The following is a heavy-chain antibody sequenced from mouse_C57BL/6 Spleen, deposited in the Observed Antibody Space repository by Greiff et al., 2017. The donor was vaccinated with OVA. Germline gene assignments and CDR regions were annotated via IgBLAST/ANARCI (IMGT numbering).Heavy chain of an antibody. J-gene: IGHJ2*01. Sequence: QVQLKQPGAELVKPGASVKMSCKASGYTFTSYWITWVKQRPGQGLEWIGDIYPGSGSTNYNEKFKSKATLTVDTSSSTAYMQLSSLTSEDSAVYYCARSDYYGSSPSFDYWGQGTTLTVSS. CDR1: GYTFTSYW. V-gene: IGHV1-55*01. CDR3: ARSDYYGSSPSFDY. CDR2: IYPGSGST. D-gene: IGHD1-1*01.